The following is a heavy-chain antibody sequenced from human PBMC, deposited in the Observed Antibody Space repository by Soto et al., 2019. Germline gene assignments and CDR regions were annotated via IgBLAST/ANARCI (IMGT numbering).Heavy chain of an antibody. CDR3: ARPDFGDYWYFDL. J-gene: IGHJ2*01. Sequence: QDQLVQSGAEVKKPGSSVKVSCKASGGTFSSHTFSWVRQAPGQGLEWMGRIIPALGTATYAQKFQGRVTITADESATTGYMELNSLRSKDTAVYYCARPDFGDYWYFDLWGRGTLVTVSS. D-gene: IGHD4-17*01. V-gene: IGHV1-69*08. CDR2: IIPALGTA. CDR1: GGTFSSHT.